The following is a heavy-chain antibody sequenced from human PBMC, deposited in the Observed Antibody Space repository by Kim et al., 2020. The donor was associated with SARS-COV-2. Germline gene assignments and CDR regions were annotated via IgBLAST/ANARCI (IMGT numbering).Heavy chain of an antibody. J-gene: IGHJ4*02. V-gene: IGHV1-46*01. CDR3: ARAPNYYDSSGYWVIDY. Sequence: FQGRVTMTRDTSTSTVYMELSSLRSEDTAVYYCARAPNYYDSSGYWVIDYWGQGTLVTVSS. D-gene: IGHD3-22*01.